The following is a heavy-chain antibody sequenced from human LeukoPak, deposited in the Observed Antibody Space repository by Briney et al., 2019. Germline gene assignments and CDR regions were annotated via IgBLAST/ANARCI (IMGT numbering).Heavy chain of an antibody. D-gene: IGHD4-17*01. Sequence: PSETLSLTCAVSGGSFSSDYWSWIRQPPGKGLEWIGYIYYSGSTNYNPSLKSRVTISVDTSKNQFSLKLSSVTAADTAVYYCARVDYGDYVFDYWGQGTLVTVSS. CDR2: IYYSGST. CDR1: GGSFSSDY. J-gene: IGHJ4*02. V-gene: IGHV4-59*01. CDR3: ARVDYGDYVFDY.